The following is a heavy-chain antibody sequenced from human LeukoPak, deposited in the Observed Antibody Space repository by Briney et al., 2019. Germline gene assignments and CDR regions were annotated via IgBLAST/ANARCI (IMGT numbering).Heavy chain of an antibody. CDR2: IYHSGST. CDR1: GGSISTYY. J-gene: IGHJ1*01. CDR3: ARGGAARLHFQN. V-gene: IGHV4-59*01. D-gene: IGHD6-6*01. Sequence: SGTLCLTCTVSGGSISTYYWNWIRQPPGKGLEWIGYIYHSGSTNYNPSLQSRVTISVDTSKNQFSLNLNSVTAADTAVYYCARGGAARLHFQNWGQGTLVTVSS.